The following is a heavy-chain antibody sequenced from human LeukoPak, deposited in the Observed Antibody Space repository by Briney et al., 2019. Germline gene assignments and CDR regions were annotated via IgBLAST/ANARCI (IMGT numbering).Heavy chain of an antibody. Sequence: PSETLSLTCAVSGGSVSGHYWDWIRQPPGKGLEWIGYIYASGSASYHPSLKSRVTISLDTSQNHVSLRLTSVTAEDTAVYYCAREAPGGSGWTYFDFWGQGSLVTVSS. CDR2: IYASGSA. CDR1: GGSVSGHY. V-gene: IGHV4-59*02. D-gene: IGHD6-19*01. CDR3: AREAPGGSGWTYFDF. J-gene: IGHJ4*02.